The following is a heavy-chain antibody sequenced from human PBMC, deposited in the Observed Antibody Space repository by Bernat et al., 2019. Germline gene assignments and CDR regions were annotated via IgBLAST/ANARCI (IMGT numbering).Heavy chain of an antibody. Sequence: QVQLVQSGAEVKKPGASVKASCKASGYTFTSYYMHWVRQAPGQGLEWMGIINPSGGSTSYAQKFQGRVTMTRDTSTSTVYMELSSLRSEDTAVYYCARSFYDSSGYYYYYYYYGMDVWGQGTTVTVSS. CDR2: INPSGGST. J-gene: IGHJ6*02. D-gene: IGHD3-22*01. CDR3: ARSFYDSSGYYYYYYYYGMDV. V-gene: IGHV1-46*01. CDR1: GYTFTSYY.